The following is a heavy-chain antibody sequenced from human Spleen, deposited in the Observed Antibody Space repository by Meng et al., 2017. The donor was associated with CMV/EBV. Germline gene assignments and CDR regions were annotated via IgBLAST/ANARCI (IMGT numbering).Heavy chain of an antibody. CDR3: AAYSSSSGMDV. Sequence: SCKASGYTFTSYDISWVRQATGQGLEWMGWMNPNSGNTGYAQKFQGRVTITRNTSISTAYMELSSLRSEDTAVYYCAAYSSSSGMDVWGQGTTVTVSS. J-gene: IGHJ6*02. V-gene: IGHV1-8*03. D-gene: IGHD6-6*01. CDR1: GYTFTSYD. CDR2: MNPNSGNT.